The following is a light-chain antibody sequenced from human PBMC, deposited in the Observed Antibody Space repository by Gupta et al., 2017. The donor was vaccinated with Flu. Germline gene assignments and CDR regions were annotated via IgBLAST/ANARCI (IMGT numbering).Light chain of an antibody. V-gene: IGKV3-20*01. CDR3: QQYGSSPPIT. Sequence: EIVLTQSPGTLSLSPGERATLSCRASQSVSSSYLAWYQQKPGQAPRLLIYGASSRGTGIPDRFSGSGYGTDLTLTISRREPEDFAVYYCQQYGSSPPITFGQGTQVDIK. CDR1: QSVSSSY. CDR2: GAS. J-gene: IGKJ5*01.